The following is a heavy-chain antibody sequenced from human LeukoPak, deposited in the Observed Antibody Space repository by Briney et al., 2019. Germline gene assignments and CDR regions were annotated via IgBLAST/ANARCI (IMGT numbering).Heavy chain of an antibody. CDR1: GGSISSFY. CDR2: IYHSGTT. V-gene: IGHV4-59*01. J-gene: IGHJ6*02. Sequence: SETLSLTCTVSGGSISSFYWSWIRQPPGKGLEWLGYIYHSGTTYYNPSLKSRVTITVDTSKNQFSLKLSSVTAADTAEYYCARVLASDSDYYYYGMDVWGQGTTVTVSS. D-gene: IGHD2-15*01. CDR3: ARVLASDSDYYYYGMDV.